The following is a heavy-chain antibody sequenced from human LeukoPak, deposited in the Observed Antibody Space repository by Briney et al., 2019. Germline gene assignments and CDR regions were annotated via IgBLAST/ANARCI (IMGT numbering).Heavy chain of an antibody. CDR1: GFTFTTYW. J-gene: IGHJ4*02. V-gene: IGHV3-23*01. CDR3: AKADRRSDLPYYFDY. CDR2: ISGSGDST. Sequence: PGGSLRLSCAASGFTFTTYWMTWVRQAPGKGLAWVSGISGSGDSTYYADSVRGRFTISRDNSKNTLFLQMNSLRAEDTAVYYCAKADRRSDLPYYFDYWGQGTLVTVSS.